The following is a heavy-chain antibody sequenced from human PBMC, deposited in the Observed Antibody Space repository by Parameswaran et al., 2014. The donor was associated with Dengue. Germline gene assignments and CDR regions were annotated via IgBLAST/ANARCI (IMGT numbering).Heavy chain of an antibody. V-gene: IGHV4-30-2*01. Sequence: RWIRQPPGKGLEWIGYIYHSGSTYYNPSLKSRVTISVDRSKNQFSLKLSSVTAADTAVYYCARVGLLRSPAFFDYWGQGTLVTVSS. J-gene: IGHJ4*02. CDR2: IYHSGST. CDR3: ARVGLLRSPAFFDY. D-gene: IGHD2-15*01.